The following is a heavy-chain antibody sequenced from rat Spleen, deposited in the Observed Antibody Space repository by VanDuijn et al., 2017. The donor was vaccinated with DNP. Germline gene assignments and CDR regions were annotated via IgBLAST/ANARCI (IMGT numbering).Heavy chain of an antibody. CDR2: IRYDGRST. CDR3: ARQGYFDF. Sequence: EVQLVESGGGLVQPGRSLKLSCAASGFTFSDYNMAWVRQAPKKGLEWVATIRYDGRSTYYRDSVKGRFTISRDNAKSTLYLQMDSLRSEDTATYYCARQGYFDFWGPGTMVTVSS. CDR1: GFTFSDYN. V-gene: IGHV5-7*01. J-gene: IGHJ1*01.